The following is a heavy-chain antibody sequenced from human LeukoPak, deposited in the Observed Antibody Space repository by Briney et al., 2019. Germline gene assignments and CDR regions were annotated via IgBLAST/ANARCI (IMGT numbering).Heavy chain of an antibody. V-gene: IGHV3-30*02. CDR3: AKVMARGVTSSPDY. J-gene: IGHJ4*02. CDR1: GLTFSNHG. D-gene: IGHD3-10*01. CDR2: IRYDGNNK. Sequence: GGSLRLSCAASGLTFSNHGIHWVRQAPGKGLEWVAFIRYDGNNKYHADSVKGRFTISRDNSENTLYLQMNSLRAEDTAVYYCAKVMARGVTSSPDYWGQGTLVTVX.